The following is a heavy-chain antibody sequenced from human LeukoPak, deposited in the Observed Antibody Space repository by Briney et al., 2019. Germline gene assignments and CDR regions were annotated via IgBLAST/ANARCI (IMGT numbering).Heavy chain of an antibody. Sequence: PGGSLRLSCAASGFTFSSYVMHWVRQAPGKGLECVSVISNDGSDKYYADSVKGRFTISRDNSKNTLYLQMNSLRAEDTALYYCARDGGYSRGWTYGAGDYWGQGTLVTVSS. CDR3: ARDGGYSRGWTYGAGDY. D-gene: IGHD6-19*01. V-gene: IGHV3-30*04. CDR1: GFTFSSYV. CDR2: ISNDGSDK. J-gene: IGHJ4*02.